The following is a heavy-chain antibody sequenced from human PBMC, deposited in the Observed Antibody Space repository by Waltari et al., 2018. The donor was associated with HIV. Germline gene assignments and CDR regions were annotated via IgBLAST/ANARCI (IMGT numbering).Heavy chain of an antibody. D-gene: IGHD3-22*01. V-gene: IGHV1-2*06. CDR2: INPHRSGT. Sequence: QVQLVQSGAEVKKPGASVKVSCKASGYTFTGYYMHWVRQAPGQGLGWMGRINPHRSGTNYAQKLQGRVTTTRDTSISTAYRELSRLRSDDTAVYYCARDDRNYYDSSGYYYVSDYWGQGTLVTVSS. CDR3: ARDDRNYYDSSGYYYVSDY. J-gene: IGHJ4*02. CDR1: GYTFTGYY.